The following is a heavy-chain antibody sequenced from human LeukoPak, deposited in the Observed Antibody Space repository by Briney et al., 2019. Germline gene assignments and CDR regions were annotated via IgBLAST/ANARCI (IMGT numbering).Heavy chain of an antibody. J-gene: IGHJ4*02. D-gene: IGHD6-25*01. CDR3: ARGAPAAGRVDY. Sequence: PGGSLRLSCVASGFTFTNYWMSWVRQAPGKGLEWVANIEYNGGAKDYADSVKGRFSTSRDNAKNSLYLQLNSLRNEDTALYYCARGAPAAGRVDYWGQGTLVTVSS. CDR2: IEYNGGAK. V-gene: IGHV3-7*01. CDR1: GFTFTNYW.